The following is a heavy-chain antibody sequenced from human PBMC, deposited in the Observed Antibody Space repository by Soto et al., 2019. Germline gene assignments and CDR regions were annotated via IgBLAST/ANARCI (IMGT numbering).Heavy chain of an antibody. CDR3: ARDRWLQLNYYGMDV. Sequence: SETLSLTCTVSGGSISSGDYYWSWIRQPPGKGLEWIGYIYYSGSTYYNPSLKSRVTISVDTSKNQFSLKLSSVTAADTAVYYCARDRWLQLNYYGMDVWGQGTTVT. V-gene: IGHV4-30-4*01. J-gene: IGHJ6*02. D-gene: IGHD5-12*01. CDR1: GGSISSGDYY. CDR2: IYYSGST.